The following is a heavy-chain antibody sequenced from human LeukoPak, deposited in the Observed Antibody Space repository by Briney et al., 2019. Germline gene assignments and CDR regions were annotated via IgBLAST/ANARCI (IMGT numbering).Heavy chain of an antibody. CDR3: ARDPIFDP. V-gene: IGHV3-7*03. CDR1: GFTFSRYW. CDR2: IKQDGSEK. J-gene: IGHJ5*02. Sequence: GGSLRLSCAAPGFTFSRYWMRWVRQAPGKGLEWVANIKQDGSEKYYVDSVKGRFTISRDNAKNSLYLQMNSLRAEDTAVYYCARDPIFDPWGQGTLVTVSS.